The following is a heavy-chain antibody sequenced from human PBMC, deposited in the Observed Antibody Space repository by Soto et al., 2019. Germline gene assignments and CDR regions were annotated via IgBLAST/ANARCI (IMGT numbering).Heavy chain of an antibody. CDR1: GYTFTSYY. J-gene: IGHJ4*02. D-gene: IGHD6-19*01. CDR3: ARGSYSSGWFDY. Sequence: DSVNXSCNASGYTFTSYYMHWVRQAPGQGLEWMGIINPSGGSTSYAQKFQGRVTMTRDTSTSTVYMELSSLRSEDTAVYYCARGSYSSGWFDYWGQGTLVTVSS. V-gene: IGHV1-46*03. CDR2: INPSGGST.